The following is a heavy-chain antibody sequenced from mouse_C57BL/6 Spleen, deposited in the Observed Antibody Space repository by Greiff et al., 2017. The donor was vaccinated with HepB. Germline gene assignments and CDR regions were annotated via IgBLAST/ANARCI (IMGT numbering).Heavy chain of an antibody. V-gene: IGHV1-47*01. CDR3: ARRDYSNYVGFAY. J-gene: IGHJ3*01. D-gene: IGHD2-5*01. CDR2: FHPYNDDT. CDR1: GYTFTTYP. Sequence: VKLVESGAELVKPGASVKMSCKASGYTFTTYPIEWMKQNRGKSLEWIGNFHPYNDDTKYNEKFKGKATLTVEKSSSTVYLELSRLTSDDSAVYYCARRDYSNYVGFAYWGQGTLVTVSA.